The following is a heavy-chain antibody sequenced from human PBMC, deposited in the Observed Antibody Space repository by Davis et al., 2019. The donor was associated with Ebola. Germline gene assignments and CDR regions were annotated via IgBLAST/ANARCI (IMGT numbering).Heavy chain of an antibody. CDR2: IYSGGST. Sequence: GESLKISCAASGFTVSSNYMSWVRQAPGKGLEWVSVIYSGGSTYYADSVKGRFTISRDNSKNTLYLQMNSLRAEDTAVYYCAREGKYRDESRTVDYWGQGTLVTVSS. V-gene: IGHV3-53*01. D-gene: IGHD2-2*01. CDR3: AREGKYRDESRTVDY. CDR1: GFTVSSNY. J-gene: IGHJ4*02.